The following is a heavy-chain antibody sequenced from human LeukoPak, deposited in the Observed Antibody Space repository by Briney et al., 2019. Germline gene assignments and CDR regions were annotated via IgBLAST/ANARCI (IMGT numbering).Heavy chain of an antibody. CDR2: IYYSEST. J-gene: IGHJ4*02. CDR3: ARDGIDGDYD. CDR1: GGSISSGSYY. D-gene: IGHD4-17*01. Sequence: SETLSLTCTVSGGSISSGSYYWGWLRQHPGMGLEWIGYIYYSESTYYNPSLKSRVTISVDTSKNQFSLKLSSVTAADTAVYYCARDGIDGDYDWGQGTLVTVSS. V-gene: IGHV4-31*03.